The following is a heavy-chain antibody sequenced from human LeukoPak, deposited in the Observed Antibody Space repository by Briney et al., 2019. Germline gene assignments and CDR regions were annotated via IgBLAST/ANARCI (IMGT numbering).Heavy chain of an antibody. CDR3: ARETPRYSSSWHLDY. J-gene: IGHJ4*02. CDR1: GGSFSGYY. D-gene: IGHD6-13*01. CDR2: INHSGST. V-gene: IGHV4-34*01. Sequence: PSETLSLTCAVYGGSFSGYYWSWIRQPPGKGLEWIGEINHSGSTNYSSSLKSRVTISVDTSKNQFSLKLSSVTAADTAVYYCARETPRYSSSWHLDYWGQGTLVTVSS.